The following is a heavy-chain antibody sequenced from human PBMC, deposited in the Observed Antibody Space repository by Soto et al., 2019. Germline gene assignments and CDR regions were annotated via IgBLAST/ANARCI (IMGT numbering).Heavy chain of an antibody. Sequence: QVQLVQSGAEVKNPAASVKVSCKVSGYTLTDLSMQWVRHAPGKGLEWMGGFDPEDGETIYAQKFQGRVTMTEDTATYTAYMELSSLRSEDTAVYYCATHRSGRFLEWLPEGSLGYWGQGTLVTVSS. CDR2: FDPEDGET. CDR3: ATHRSGRFLEWLPEGSLGY. D-gene: IGHD3-3*01. CDR1: GYTLTDLS. V-gene: IGHV1-24*01. J-gene: IGHJ4*02.